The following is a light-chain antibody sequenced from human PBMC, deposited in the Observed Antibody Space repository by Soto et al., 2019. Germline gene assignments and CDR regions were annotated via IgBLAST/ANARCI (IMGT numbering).Light chain of an antibody. V-gene: IGLV2-8*01. CDR2: EVT. CDR3: SSYAGRTLYV. J-gene: IGLJ1*01. CDR1: SSDVGGYDY. Sequence: QPVLTQPPSASGSPGQSVTISCTGTSSDVGGYDYVSWYQQRPGKAPKLLIHEVTKRPSGVPDRFSGSKSGNTASLTVSGLQAEDEADYYCSSYAGRTLYVFGTGTSSPS.